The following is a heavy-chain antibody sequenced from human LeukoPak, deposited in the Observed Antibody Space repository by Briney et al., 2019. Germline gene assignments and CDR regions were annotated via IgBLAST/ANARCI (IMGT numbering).Heavy chain of an antibody. D-gene: IGHD3-9*01. J-gene: IGHJ4*02. V-gene: IGHV4-38-2*02. Sequence: PSETLSLTCTVSGYSISSGYYWGWIRQPPGKGLEWIGSIYHSGSTYYNPSLKSRVTISVDTSKNQFSLKLSSVTAADTAVYYCARDKRYFDWSFDYWGQGTLVTVSS. CDR3: ARDKRYFDWSFDY. CDR1: GYSISSGYY. CDR2: IYHSGST.